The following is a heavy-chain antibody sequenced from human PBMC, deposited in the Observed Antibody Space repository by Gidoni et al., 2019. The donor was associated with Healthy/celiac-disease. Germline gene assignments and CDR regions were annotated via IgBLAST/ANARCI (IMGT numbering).Heavy chain of an antibody. CDR1: GFTFRRYW. D-gene: IGHD6-6*01. CDR2: IKQDGSEN. V-gene: IGHV3-7*04. Sequence: CAASGFTFRRYWMSGVRQAPGKGREWVANIKQDGSENYYVDSVKGRFTISRDNAKNSLYLQMNSLRAEDTAVYYCARDPSDELDYWGQGTLVTVSS. J-gene: IGHJ4*02. CDR3: ARDPSDELDY.